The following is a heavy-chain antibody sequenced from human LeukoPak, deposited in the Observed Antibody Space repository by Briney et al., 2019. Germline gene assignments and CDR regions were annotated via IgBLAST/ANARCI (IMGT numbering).Heavy chain of an antibody. CDR1: GFTFDDYA. D-gene: IGHD5-12*01. V-gene: IGHV3-9*03. J-gene: IGHJ4*02. CDR2: ISWNSGSI. CDR3: AKDGGRGYSGYDYFFDY. Sequence: GGSLRLSCAASGFTFDDYAMHWVRQAPGKGLEWVSGISWNSGSIGYADSVKGRFTISRDNAKNSLYLQMNSLRAEDMALYYCAKDGGRGYSGYDYFFDYWGQGTPVTVSS.